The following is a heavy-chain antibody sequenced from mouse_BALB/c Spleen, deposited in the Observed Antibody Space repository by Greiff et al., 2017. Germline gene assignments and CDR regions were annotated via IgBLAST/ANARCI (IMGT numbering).Heavy chain of an antibody. Sequence: QVQLQQPGAELVMPGASVTMSCQASGSTFTDYWMHWVTPRPGQGLEWIGAIDTSDSYTSYNQKFKGKATLTVDESSRTAYMQLSSLTSEDSAVYYCARWGTTVGEDDWGQGTTRT. D-gene: IGHD1-1*01. V-gene: IGHV1-69*01. J-gene: IGHJ2*01. CDR2: IDTSDSYT. CDR1: GSTFTDYW. CDR3: ARWGTTVGEDD.